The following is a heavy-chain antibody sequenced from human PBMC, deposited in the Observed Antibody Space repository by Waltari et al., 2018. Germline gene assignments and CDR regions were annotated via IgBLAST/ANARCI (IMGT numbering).Heavy chain of an antibody. D-gene: IGHD3-16*01. CDR1: GFTFSSYS. CDR2: ISSSSSYI. V-gene: IGHV3-21*01. J-gene: IGHJ4*02. Sequence: EVQLVESGGGLVKPGGSLRLSCAASGFTFSSYSMNWVRQAPGKGLEWVSSISSSSSYIDYAYSVKGRFTISRDNAKNSLYLQMNSRRAEDTAVYYCARDSIMITFGGVTFDYWGQGTLVTVSS. CDR3: ARDSIMITFGGVTFDY.